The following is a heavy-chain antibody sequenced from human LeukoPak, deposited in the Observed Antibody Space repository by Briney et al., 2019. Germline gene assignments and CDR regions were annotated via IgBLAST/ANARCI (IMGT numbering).Heavy chain of an antibody. CDR2: ISGSGGST. Sequence: PGGSQRPSCAASGFTFSSYAMSWVRQAPGKGLEWVSAISGSGGSTYYADSVKGRFTISRDNSKNTLYLQMNGLRAEDTAVYYCAKEGYCSGGSCPHWGQGTLVTVSS. V-gene: IGHV3-23*01. J-gene: IGHJ4*02. CDR1: GFTFSSYA. CDR3: AKEGYCSGGSCPH. D-gene: IGHD2-15*01.